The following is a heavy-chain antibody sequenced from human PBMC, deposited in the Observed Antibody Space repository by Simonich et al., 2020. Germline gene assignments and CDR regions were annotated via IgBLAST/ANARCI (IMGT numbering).Heavy chain of an antibody. D-gene: IGHD4-4*01. Sequence: EVQLVESGGGLVQPGGSLRLSCAASGFTFSSYWMHWGRQAPGKGLGGVLRINSDGSSTSYADSVKGRFTISRDNAKNTLYLQMNSLRAEDTAVYYCARDYSNYDAFDIWGQGTMVTVSS. CDR3: ARDYSNYDAFDI. J-gene: IGHJ3*02. V-gene: IGHV3-74*01. CDR2: INSDGSST. CDR1: GFTFSSYW.